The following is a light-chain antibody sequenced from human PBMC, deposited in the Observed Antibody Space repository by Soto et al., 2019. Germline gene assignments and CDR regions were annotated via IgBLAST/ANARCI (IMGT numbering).Light chain of an antibody. Sequence: EIGMTQSPATLSVSPGERATRACRASQSVSSNLAWYQQKPGQAPRLLIYGASTRATGIPARFSGSGSGTEFTLTISSLQSEDFAVYYCQQYNNWWTFGQGTKVEIK. CDR1: QSVSSN. CDR2: GAS. V-gene: IGKV3-15*01. CDR3: QQYNNWWT. J-gene: IGKJ1*01.